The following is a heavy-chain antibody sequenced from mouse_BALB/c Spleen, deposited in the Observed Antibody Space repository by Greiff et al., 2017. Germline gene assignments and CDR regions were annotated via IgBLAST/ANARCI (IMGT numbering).Heavy chain of an antibody. CDR1: GFTFSDYY. V-gene: IGHV5-4*02. D-gene: IGHD3-3*01. J-gene: IGHJ4*01. Sequence: EVMLVESGGGLVKPGGSLKLSCAASGFTFSDYYMYWVRQTPEKRLEWVATISDGGSYTYYPDSVKGRFTISRDNAKNNLYLQMSSLKSEDTAMYYCARGDYDAMDYGGQGTSVTVSS. CDR3: ARGDYDAMDY. CDR2: ISDGGSYT.